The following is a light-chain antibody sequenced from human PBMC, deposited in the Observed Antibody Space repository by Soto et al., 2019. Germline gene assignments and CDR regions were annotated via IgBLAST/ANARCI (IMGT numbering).Light chain of an antibody. Sequence: QSVLTQPPSVSEAPGQRVTISCTGSSSNIGAGYEAHWYQQVPGTAPKLLIYENNNRPSGVPDRFSGSKSGTSASLAITGLQVEDEDEYYCQSYDSSLSADVFGTGTKVTVL. J-gene: IGLJ1*01. CDR1: SSNIGAGYE. V-gene: IGLV1-40*01. CDR2: ENN. CDR3: QSYDSSLSADV.